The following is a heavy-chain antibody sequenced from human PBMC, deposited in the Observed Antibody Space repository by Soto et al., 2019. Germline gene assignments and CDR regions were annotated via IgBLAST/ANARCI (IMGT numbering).Heavy chain of an antibody. Sequence: PGGSLRLSCAASGFTFSSYGMHWVRQAPGKGLEWVAFTLYDGSNKYYADSVRGRFTISRDNSENTVYLQMNSLRAEDTAVYYCAKGLWIRLSPLDFDFWGQGTLVTVSS. V-gene: IGHV3-30*18. CDR3: AKGLWIRLSPLDFDF. CDR1: GFTFSSYG. CDR2: TLYDGSNK. D-gene: IGHD5-18*01. J-gene: IGHJ4*02.